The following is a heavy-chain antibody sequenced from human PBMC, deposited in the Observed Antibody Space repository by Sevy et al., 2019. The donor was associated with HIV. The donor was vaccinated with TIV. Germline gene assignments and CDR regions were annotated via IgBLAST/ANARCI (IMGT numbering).Heavy chain of an antibody. CDR1: GGSISSYY. D-gene: IGHD5-12*01. CDR2: IYYTGST. Sequence: SETLSLTCTVSGGSISSYYWSWIRQPPGRGLEYIGYIYYTGSTNYNPSLKSRVTISVDTSKNQFSLNLKSVTAADTAVYYCARAPPVRSGDDSLNWLAPWGQGTLVTVSS. V-gene: IGHV4-59*01. CDR3: ARAPPVRSGDDSLNWLAP. J-gene: IGHJ5*02.